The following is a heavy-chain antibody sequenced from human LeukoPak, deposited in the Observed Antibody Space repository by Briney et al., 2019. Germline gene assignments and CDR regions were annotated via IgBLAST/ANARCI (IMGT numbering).Heavy chain of an antibody. V-gene: IGHV6-1*01. CDR1: GDSVSSNSAA. CDR3: ARDVVVATITPGAAFDS. D-gene: IGHD5-12*01. J-gene: IGHJ3*02. Sequence: SQTLSLTCAISGDSVSSNSAAWNWIRQSPSRGLEWLGRTYYRSKWYNDYAVSVKSRITINPDTSKNQFSLQLNSVTPEDTAVYYCARDVVVATITPGAAFDSWGQATMVTVSA. CDR2: TYYRSKWYN.